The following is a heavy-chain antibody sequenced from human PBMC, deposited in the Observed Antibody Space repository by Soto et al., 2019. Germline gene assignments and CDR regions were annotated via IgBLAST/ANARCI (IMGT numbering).Heavy chain of an antibody. CDR1: GFTFSSYA. D-gene: IGHD6-19*01. J-gene: IGHJ4*02. CDR3: AKDLSPPRQWLVHYFDY. Sequence: EVQLLESGGGLVQPGGSLRLSCAASGFTFSSYAMSWVRQAPGKGLEWVSAISGSGGSTYYADSVKGRFTISRDNSKNTLYLQMNSLRAEDTAVYYCAKDLSPPRQWLVHYFDYWGQGTLVTVSS. CDR2: ISGSGGST. V-gene: IGHV3-23*01.